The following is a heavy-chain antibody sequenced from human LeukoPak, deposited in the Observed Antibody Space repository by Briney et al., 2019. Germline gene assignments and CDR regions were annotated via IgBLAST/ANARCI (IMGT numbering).Heavy chain of an antibody. CDR1: GGSICGSH. V-gene: IGHV4-59*08. CDR2: IYYSGST. CDR3: ARRNDFDI. J-gene: IGHJ3*02. Sequence: PSETLSLTCTVSGGSICGSHWNWIRQHPRKGLEWIGYIYYSGSTDSNPSLKSRVKISVDTSKNQFTLKLTSVTAADTAMYYCARRNDFDIWGPGTMVTVSS.